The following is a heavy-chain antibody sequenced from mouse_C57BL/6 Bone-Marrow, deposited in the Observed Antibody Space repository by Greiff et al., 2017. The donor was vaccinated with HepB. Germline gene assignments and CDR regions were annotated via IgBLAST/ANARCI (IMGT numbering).Heavy chain of an antibody. J-gene: IGHJ3*01. CDR2: INPSSGYT. D-gene: IGHD3-3*01. V-gene: IGHV1-4*01. CDR3: AKLPGTGFAY. CDR1: GYTFTSYT. Sequence: QVQLQQSGAELARPGASVKMSCKASGYTFTSYTMHWVKQRPGQGLEWIGYINPSSGYTKYNQKFKDKATLTADKSSSPAYMQLSSLTSEDSAVYYCAKLPGTGFAYWGQGTLVTVSA.